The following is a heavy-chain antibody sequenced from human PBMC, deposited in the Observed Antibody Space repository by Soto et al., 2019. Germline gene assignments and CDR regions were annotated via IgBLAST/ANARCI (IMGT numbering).Heavy chain of an antibody. V-gene: IGHV3-23*01. J-gene: IGHJ6*03. Sequence: GGSLRLSCAASGFTFSSYAMSWVRQAPGKGLEWVSAISGSGGSTYYADSVKGRFTISRDNSKNTLYLQMNSLRAEDTAVYYCAKAGVATRLVVPSHYYYYMDVWGKGTTVTV. CDR3: AKAGVATRLVVPSHYYYYMDV. D-gene: IGHD2-2*01. CDR2: ISGSGGST. CDR1: GFTFSSYA.